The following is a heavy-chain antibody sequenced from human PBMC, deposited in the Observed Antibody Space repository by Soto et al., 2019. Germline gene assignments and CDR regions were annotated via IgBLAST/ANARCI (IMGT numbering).Heavy chain of an antibody. J-gene: IGHJ5*02. Sequence: KPSETLSLTCTVSGGSISSSSYYWGWIRQPPGKGLEWIGSIYYSGSTYYNPSLKSRVTISVDTSKNQFSLKLSSVTAADTAVYYCARGRNWFDPWGQGTLVTVSS. V-gene: IGHV4-39*01. CDR2: IYYSGST. CDR3: ARGRNWFDP. CDR1: GGSISSSSYY.